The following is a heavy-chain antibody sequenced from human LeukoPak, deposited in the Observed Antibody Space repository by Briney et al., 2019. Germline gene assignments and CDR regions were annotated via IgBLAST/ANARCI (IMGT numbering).Heavy chain of an antibody. CDR1: GFTLTNCA. CDR3: ATQNFDY. Sequence: PGGSLRLSRAASGFTLTNCAMSWVRQAPGEGLEWVPTITGSGDGTYYADSVKGRFTISRDSSKNTLYLQMNSLRVEDTAVYYCATQNFDYWGQGTLVTVSS. CDR2: ITGSGDGT. V-gene: IGHV3-23*01. J-gene: IGHJ4*02.